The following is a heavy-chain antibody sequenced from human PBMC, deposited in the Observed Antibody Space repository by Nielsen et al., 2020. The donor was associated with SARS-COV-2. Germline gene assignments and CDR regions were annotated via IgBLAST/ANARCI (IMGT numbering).Heavy chain of an antibody. D-gene: IGHD6-13*01. J-gene: IGHJ4*02. CDR1: RATFSSYA. Sequence: SVKVSCKASRATFSSYAISWVRQAPGQGLEWMGGIIPIFGTANYAQKFQGRVTITADESTSTAYMELSSLRSEDTAVYYCAREGQQLAKYYFDYWGQGTLVTVSS. CDR3: AREGQQLAKYYFDY. V-gene: IGHV1-69*13. CDR2: IIPIFGTA.